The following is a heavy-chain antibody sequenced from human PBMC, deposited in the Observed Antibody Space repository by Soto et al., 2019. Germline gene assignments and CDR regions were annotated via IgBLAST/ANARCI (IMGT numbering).Heavy chain of an antibody. Sequence: HPGGTLRLSCISSGFTFSSYAMSWVRQAPGKGLEWVSAISGSGGSTYYADSVKGRFTISRDNSKNTLYLQMNSLRAEDTAVYYCAKGHCSGGSCLGMDVWGQGTTVTVSS. CDR2: ISGSGGST. CDR1: GFTFSSYA. D-gene: IGHD2-15*01. V-gene: IGHV3-23*01. J-gene: IGHJ6*02. CDR3: AKGHCSGGSCLGMDV.